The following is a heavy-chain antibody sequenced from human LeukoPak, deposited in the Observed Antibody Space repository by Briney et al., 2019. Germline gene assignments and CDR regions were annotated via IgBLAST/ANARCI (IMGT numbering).Heavy chain of an antibody. V-gene: IGHV4-34*01. D-gene: IGHD6-13*01. CDR3: ARHAPYSSSRDDAFDI. CDR2: INHSGST. CDR1: GGSFSGYY. Sequence: SETLSLTCAVYGGSFSGYYWSWIRQPPGKGLEWIGEINHSGSTNHNPSLKSRVTISVDTSKNQFSLKLSSVTAADTAVYYCARHAPYSSSRDDAFDIWGQGTMVTVSS. J-gene: IGHJ3*02.